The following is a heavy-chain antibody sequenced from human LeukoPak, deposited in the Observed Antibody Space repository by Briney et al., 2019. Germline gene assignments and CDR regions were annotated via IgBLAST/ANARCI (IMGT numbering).Heavy chain of an antibody. CDR1: GGTFSSYT. D-gene: IGHD3-16*01. Sequence: SVKVSCKASGGTFSSYTISWVRQAPGQGLEWVGRIIPILGIANYAQKFQGRVTITADKSTSTAYMELSSLRSEDTAVYYCAREGSGGRYYYYMDVWGKGTTVTVSS. CDR3: AREGSGGRYYYYMDV. V-gene: IGHV1-69*04. CDR2: IIPILGIA. J-gene: IGHJ6*03.